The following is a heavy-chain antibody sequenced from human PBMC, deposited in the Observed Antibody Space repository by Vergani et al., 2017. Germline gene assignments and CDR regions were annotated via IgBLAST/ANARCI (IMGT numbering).Heavy chain of an antibody. D-gene: IGHD1-26*01. Sequence: QVQLVESGGGLVQPGGSLRLSCEASGFSFPGYAMSWIRQAPGKGLEWVSYISSSGSTIYYADSVKGRFTISRDNAKNSLYLQMNSLRAEDTAVYYCAGPVSRVGATLSSFVWGKGTTVTVSS. CDR3: AGPVSRVGATLSSFV. V-gene: IGHV3-11*01. J-gene: IGHJ6*04. CDR2: ISSSGSTI. CDR1: GFSFPGYA.